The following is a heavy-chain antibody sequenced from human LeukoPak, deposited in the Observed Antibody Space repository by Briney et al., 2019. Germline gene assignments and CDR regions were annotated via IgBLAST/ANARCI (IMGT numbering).Heavy chain of an antibody. V-gene: IGHV3-23*01. CDR3: AKDSSHYYDSSGYWHY. CDR1: GFTFSSYA. D-gene: IGHD3-22*01. J-gene: IGHJ4*02. CDR2: ISGSGGST. Sequence: GGSLRLSCAASGFTFSSYAMSWVRQAPGNGLEWVSAISGSGGSTYYADSVKGRFTISRDNSKNTLYLQMNSLRAEDTAVYYCAKDSSHYYDSSGYWHYWGQGTLVTVSS.